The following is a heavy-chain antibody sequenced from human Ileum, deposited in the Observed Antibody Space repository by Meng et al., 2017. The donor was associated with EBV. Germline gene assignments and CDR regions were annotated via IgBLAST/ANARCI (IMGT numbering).Heavy chain of an antibody. CDR2: IIPMFGAP. CDR3: ARESGRGYSSDY. CDR1: GGTFRNSA. V-gene: IGHV1-69*01. Sequence: QVQVGQSGAEVNKPGSSVKVSCKASGGTFRNSAISWVRQAPGQGLEWMGGIIPMFGAPDYAQRFQDRVTITADESTSTVYMELNSLRSEDTAVYYCARESGRGYSSDYWGQGTLVTVSS. D-gene: IGHD5-18*01. J-gene: IGHJ4*02.